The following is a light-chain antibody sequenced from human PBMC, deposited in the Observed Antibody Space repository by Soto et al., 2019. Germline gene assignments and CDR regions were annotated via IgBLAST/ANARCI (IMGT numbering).Light chain of an antibody. CDR1: SNDVGGYNY. V-gene: IGLV2-11*01. CDR2: DVS. J-gene: IGLJ2*01. Sequence: QSALTQPRSVSGSPGQSVTISCAGSSNDVGGYNYVSWYQQHPGKAPKLMIYDVSERPSGVPDRFSGSKSGNTASLTISGLQAEDEADYYCCSYAGSYIYVVFGGGTQLTVL. CDR3: CSYAGSYIYVV.